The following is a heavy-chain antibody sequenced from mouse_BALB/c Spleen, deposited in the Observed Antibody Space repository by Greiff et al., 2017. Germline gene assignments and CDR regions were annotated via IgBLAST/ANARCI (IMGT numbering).Heavy chain of an antibody. J-gene: IGHJ4*01. D-gene: IGHD2-1*01. CDR3: ARDYGTLYYAMDY. CDR1: GYTFTDYA. Sequence: QVHVKQSGAELVRPGVSVKISCKGSGYTFTDYAMHWVKQSHAKSLEWIGVISTYYGDASYNQKFKGKATMTVDKSSSTAYMELARLTSEDSAIYYCARDYGTLYYAMDYWGQGTSVTVSS. CDR2: ISTYYGDA. V-gene: IGHV1S137*01.